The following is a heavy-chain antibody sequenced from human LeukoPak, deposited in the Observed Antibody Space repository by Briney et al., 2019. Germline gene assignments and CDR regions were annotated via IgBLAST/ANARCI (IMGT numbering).Heavy chain of an antibody. Sequence: PSETLSLTCTVSGGFISSSSHYWAWIRQSPGTGLEWIGSIYYSGSTYYNPSLKSRATISVDTSKNQISLKVSSVTAADSALYFCARQRTSGSASNLRVAQIDSWGQGTLVTVSS. J-gene: IGHJ4*02. CDR1: GGFISSSSHY. CDR3: ARQRTSGSASNLRVAQIDS. V-gene: IGHV4-39*01. D-gene: IGHD3-3*01. CDR2: IYYSGST.